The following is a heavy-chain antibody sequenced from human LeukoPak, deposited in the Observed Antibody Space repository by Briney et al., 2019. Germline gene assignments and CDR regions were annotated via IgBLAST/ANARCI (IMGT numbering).Heavy chain of an antibody. V-gene: IGHV4-61*02. CDR2: IYTSGST. CDR1: GGSISSGSYY. J-gene: IGHJ4*02. CDR3: ARHLLTYYYDSSGYFDY. Sequence: PSETLSLTCTVSGGSISSGSYYWSWIRQPAGKGLEWIGRIYTSGSTNYNPSLKSRVTISVDTSKNQFSLKLSSVTAADTAVYYCARHLLTYYYDSSGYFDYWGQGTLVTVSS. D-gene: IGHD3-22*01.